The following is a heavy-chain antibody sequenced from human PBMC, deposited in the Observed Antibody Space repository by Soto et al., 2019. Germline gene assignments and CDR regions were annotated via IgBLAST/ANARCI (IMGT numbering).Heavy chain of an antibody. Sequence: QVQLVESGGGVVQPGRSLRLSCAASGSSFRVYGMHWVRQAPGKGLEWVAVIWSDGSNKYYADSVKGRFTISRDNSKNTLYLQMNSLRAEDTAVYYCARVVGSGSAFHYFDYWGQGTLVTVSS. J-gene: IGHJ4*02. D-gene: IGHD3-10*01. CDR3: ARVVGSGSAFHYFDY. V-gene: IGHV3-33*01. CDR2: IWSDGSNK. CDR1: GSSFRVYG.